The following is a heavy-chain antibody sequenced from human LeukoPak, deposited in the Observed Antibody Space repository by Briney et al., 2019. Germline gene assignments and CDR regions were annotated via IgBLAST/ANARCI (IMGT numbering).Heavy chain of an antibody. J-gene: IGHJ6*02. Sequence: PGGSLRLSCEASGFTFSSYAMSWVRQAPGKGLEWVSGIGGGGSTHYADSVKGRFIISRDNFKYTLFLQMKSLRDEDTATYYCAKAEALGGQPGLRYSYYGVDVWGQGTTVIVSS. V-gene: IGHV3-23*01. CDR2: IGGGGST. CDR1: GFTFSSYA. D-gene: IGHD1-14*01. CDR3: AKAEALGGQPGLRYSYYGVDV.